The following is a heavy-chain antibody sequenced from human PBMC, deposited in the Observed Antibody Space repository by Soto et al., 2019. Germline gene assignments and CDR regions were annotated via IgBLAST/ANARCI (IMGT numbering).Heavy chain of an antibody. V-gene: IGHV5-51*01. Sequence: PGESLKISCKGSGYSFNSYWIAWVRQMPGKGLEWMGIIYPGDSDTRYSPSFQGHVTISADKSISTTYLQWSSLRASDTAMYYCARTSAAGKYYYGMDVWGQGTTVTVSS. CDR2: IYPGDSDT. CDR1: GYSFNSYW. CDR3: ARTSAAGKYYYGMDV. D-gene: IGHD6-13*01. J-gene: IGHJ6*02.